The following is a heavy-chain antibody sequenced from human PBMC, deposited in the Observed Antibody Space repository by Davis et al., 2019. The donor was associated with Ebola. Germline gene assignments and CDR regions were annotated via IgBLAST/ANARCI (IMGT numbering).Heavy chain of an antibody. Sequence: PSETLSLTCAVYGGSFSGYYWSWIRQPPGKGLEWIGEINHSGSTNYNPSLKSRVTISVDTSKNQFSLKLSSVTAADTAVYYCARAVYSSSSRDNWFDPWGQGTLVTVSS. CDR3: ARAVYSSSSRDNWFDP. V-gene: IGHV4-34*01. CDR1: GGSFSGYY. CDR2: INHSGST. J-gene: IGHJ5*02. D-gene: IGHD6-6*01.